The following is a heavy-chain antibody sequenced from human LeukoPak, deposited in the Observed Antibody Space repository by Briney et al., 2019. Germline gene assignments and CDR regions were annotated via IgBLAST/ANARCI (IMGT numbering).Heavy chain of an antibody. CDR2: ISYDGSNK. CDR3: ARDGLAAATLHWCFDL. D-gene: IGHD2-15*01. Sequence: GGSLRLSCAASGFTFSSYDMHWVRQAPGKGLEWVAVISYDGSNKYYADSVKGRFTISRDNSKNTLYLQMNSLRAEDTAVYYCARDGLAAATLHWCFDLWGRGTLVTVSS. V-gene: IGHV3-30*04. CDR1: GFTFSSYD. J-gene: IGHJ2*01.